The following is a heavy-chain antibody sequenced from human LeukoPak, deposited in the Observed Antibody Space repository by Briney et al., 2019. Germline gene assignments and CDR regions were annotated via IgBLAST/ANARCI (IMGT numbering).Heavy chain of an antibody. CDR2: ISPNSGDT. D-gene: IGHD2-15*01. CDR3: ARWTTLLTD. CDR1: GYTFTGYY. Sequence: ASVKVSCKTSGYTFTGYYMHWVRQAPGQGLEWMGWISPNSGDTNYAQKFQGRVTMTRDTSISTVYMELSSLRSDDTAVYYCARWTTLLTDWGQGTMVTVSS. V-gene: IGHV1-2*02. J-gene: IGHJ3*01.